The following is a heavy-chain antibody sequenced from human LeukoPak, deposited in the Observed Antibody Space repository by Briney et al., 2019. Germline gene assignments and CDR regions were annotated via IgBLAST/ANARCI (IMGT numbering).Heavy chain of an antibody. CDR1: GFTFSSYA. D-gene: IGHD5-12*01. V-gene: IGHV3-74*01. CDR2: INIDGSST. CDR3: ARGYSGTYRVDY. Sequence: GGSLRLSCAASGFTFSSYAMGWVRQAPGKGLVWVSRINIDGSSTNYADSVKGRFTISRDNAKNTLYLQLNSLRAEDTAVYYCARGYSGTYRVDYWGHGTLVTVSS. J-gene: IGHJ4*01.